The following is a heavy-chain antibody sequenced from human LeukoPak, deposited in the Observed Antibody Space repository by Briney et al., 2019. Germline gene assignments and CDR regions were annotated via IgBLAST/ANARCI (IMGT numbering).Heavy chain of an antibody. CDR3: VRIYYGPDY. Sequence: ASVKVSCKASGYIFTAHYIHWVRQAPGQGLEWMGWINPNNGVTNYAQKFQGRVTMTRDTSITTAYMELSSLRSGDTVVYYCVRIYYGPDYWGQGTLVTVSS. V-gene: IGHV1-2*02. J-gene: IGHJ4*02. CDR1: GYIFTAHY. D-gene: IGHD4-17*01. CDR2: INPNNGVT.